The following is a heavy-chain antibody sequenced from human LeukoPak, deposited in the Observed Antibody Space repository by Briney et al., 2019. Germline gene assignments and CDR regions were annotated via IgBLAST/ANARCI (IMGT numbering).Heavy chain of an antibody. J-gene: IGHJ4*02. CDR3: ARGLPLAVAGTQLDY. D-gene: IGHD6-19*01. CDR2: INHSGST. CDR1: GGSFSGYH. Sequence: PSETLSLTCAVYGGSFSGYHWSWIRQPPGKGLEWIGEINHSGSTNYNPSLKSRVTISVDTSKNQFSLNLTSVSAADTAVYYCARGLPLAVAGTQLDYWGQGPLVTVSS. V-gene: IGHV4-34*01.